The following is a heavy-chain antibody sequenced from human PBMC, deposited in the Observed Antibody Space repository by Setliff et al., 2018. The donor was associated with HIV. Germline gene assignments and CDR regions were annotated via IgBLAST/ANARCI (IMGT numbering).Heavy chain of an antibody. CDR2: IYFTGSA. V-gene: IGHV4-39*07. CDR3: ARDKNHYYDSSGYYHPYYYYMDV. Sequence: SETLSLTCTVSGGSLSRTSYYWGWIRQPPGKGLEWLGTIYFTGSAYYNPSLKSRLTVSVDTSKNQFSLKLGSVTAADTAVYYCARDKNHYYDSSGYYHPYYYYMDVWGKGTTVTVSS. J-gene: IGHJ6*03. D-gene: IGHD3-22*01. CDR1: GGSLSRTSYY.